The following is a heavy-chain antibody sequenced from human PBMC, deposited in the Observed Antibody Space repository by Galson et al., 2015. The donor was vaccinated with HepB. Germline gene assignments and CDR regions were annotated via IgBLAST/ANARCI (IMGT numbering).Heavy chain of an antibody. D-gene: IGHD3-3*01. CDR2: ISSSGSTI. V-gene: IGHV3-48*03. J-gene: IGHJ3*02. Sequence: SLRLSCAASGFTFSSYEMNWVRQAPGKGLEWVSYISSSGSTIYYADSVKGRFTISRDNAKNSLYLQMNSLRAEDTAVYYCARVRRTMRGAFDIWGQGTMVTVSS. CDR1: GFTFSSYE. CDR3: ARVRRTMRGAFDI.